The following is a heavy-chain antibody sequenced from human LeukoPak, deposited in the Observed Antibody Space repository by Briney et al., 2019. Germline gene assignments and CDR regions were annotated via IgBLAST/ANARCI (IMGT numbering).Heavy chain of an antibody. J-gene: IGHJ4*02. D-gene: IGHD6-19*01. CDR1: GYTFTSYG. V-gene: IGHV1-18*01. Sequence: GASVKVSCKASGYTFTSYGICCVREAPGQGLEWMGWISAYNGNTNYAQKLQGRVIMTTDTSTSTAYMELRSLRADDTAVYYCARDSPYSSGLEGDYWGQGTLVTVSS. CDR2: ISAYNGNT. CDR3: ARDSPYSSGLEGDY.